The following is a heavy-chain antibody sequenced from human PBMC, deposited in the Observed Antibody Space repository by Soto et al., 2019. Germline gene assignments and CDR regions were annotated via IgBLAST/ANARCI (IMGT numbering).Heavy chain of an antibody. J-gene: IGHJ6*02. CDR2: IWYDGSNK. V-gene: IGHV3-33*01. Sequence: GSQRLSSAASGFTFSSYGMHWVRQAPGKGLEWVAVIWYDGSNKYYADSVKGRFTISRDNSKNTLYLQMNSLRAEDTAVYYCAREPFGELPLFGGMDVWGQGTTVTVSS. CDR3: AREPFGELPLFGGMDV. D-gene: IGHD3-10*01. CDR1: GFTFSSYG.